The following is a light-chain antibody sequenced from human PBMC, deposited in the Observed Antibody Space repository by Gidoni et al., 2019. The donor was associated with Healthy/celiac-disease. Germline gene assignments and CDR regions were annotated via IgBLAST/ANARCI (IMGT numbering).Light chain of an antibody. V-gene: IGLV3-1*01. J-gene: IGLJ2*01. CDR1: KLGDKY. CDR3: QAWDSSTAVV. CDR2: QES. Sequence: SYELTQPPSVSVSPGQTASITCSGDKLGDKYACWYQQKPGQSPVLVIYQESKRPSGIPARFSGSNAGNTATLTISGTQAMDEADYYCQAWDSSTAVVFGGGTKLTVL.